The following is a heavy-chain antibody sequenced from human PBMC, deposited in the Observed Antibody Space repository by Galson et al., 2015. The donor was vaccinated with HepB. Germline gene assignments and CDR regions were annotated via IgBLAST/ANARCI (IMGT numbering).Heavy chain of an antibody. D-gene: IGHD5-18*01. J-gene: IGHJ4*02. Sequence: SETLSLTCTVSGGSISSYYWSWIRQPPGKGLEWIGYIYYSGSTNYNPSLKSRVTISVDTSKNQFSLKLSSVTAADTAVYYCARGDHGGYSYGYWGQGTLVTVSS. V-gene: IGHV4-59*01. CDR2: IYYSGST. CDR3: ARGDHGGYSYGY. CDR1: GGSISSYY.